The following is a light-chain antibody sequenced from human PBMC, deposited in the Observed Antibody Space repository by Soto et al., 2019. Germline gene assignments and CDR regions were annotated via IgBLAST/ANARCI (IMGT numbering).Light chain of an antibody. CDR2: RAD. Sequence: QSVLTQSPSASGTTGQTVTISCSGRSSNIGSNYVYWYHQLPGTAPRLVMYRADQRPSGVSDRFSGSKSGTSASLAISGLRSEDEGDYYCAAWDDIVSGLVFGGGTKVTVL. V-gene: IGLV1-47*01. CDR3: AAWDDIVSGLV. J-gene: IGLJ2*01. CDR1: SSNIGSNY.